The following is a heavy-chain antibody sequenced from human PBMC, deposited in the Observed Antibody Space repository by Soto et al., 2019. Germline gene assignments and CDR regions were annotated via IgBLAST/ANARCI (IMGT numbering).Heavy chain of an antibody. J-gene: IGHJ2*01. Sequence: QVQLVQSGAEVKKPGASVKVSCKASGYTFTGYYMHWVRQAPGQGLEWMGWINPNSGGTNYAQKFNGWVTMTRDTSISTAYMELSSLRSDDTAVYYCARDRNGQDWYFDLWGRGTLVTVSS. D-gene: IGHD4-4*01. CDR2: INPNSGGT. CDR1: GYTFTGYY. V-gene: IGHV1-2*04. CDR3: ARDRNGQDWYFDL.